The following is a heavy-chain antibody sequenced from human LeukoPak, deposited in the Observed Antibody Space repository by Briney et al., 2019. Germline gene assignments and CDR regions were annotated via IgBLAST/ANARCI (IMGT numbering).Heavy chain of an antibody. CDR2: IIPIFGTA. J-gene: IGHJ4*02. D-gene: IGHD3-3*01. CDR1: GGTFSSYA. Sequence: SVKVSCKGSGGTFSSYAISWVRQAPEPGLEWMGRIIPIFGTANYAQKFQGRVTITTDESASTAYMELSSLRSEDTAVYYCARVSYYDFWSSDYWGQGTLVTVSS. CDR3: ARVSYYDFWSSDY. V-gene: IGHV1-69*05.